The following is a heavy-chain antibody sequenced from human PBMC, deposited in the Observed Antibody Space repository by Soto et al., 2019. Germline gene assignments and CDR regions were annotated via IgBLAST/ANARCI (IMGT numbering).Heavy chain of an antibody. CDR1: GGSFSGYY. CDR3: ARVTGYNWNYEPSIHFDY. CDR2: INHSGST. D-gene: IGHD1-7*01. J-gene: IGHJ4*02. Sequence: SETLSLTCAVYGGSFSGYYWSWIRQPPGKGLEWIGEINHSGSTNYNPSLKSRVTISVDTSKNQFSLKLSPVTAADTAVYYCARVTGYNWNYEPSIHFDYWGQGTLVTVSS. V-gene: IGHV4-34*01.